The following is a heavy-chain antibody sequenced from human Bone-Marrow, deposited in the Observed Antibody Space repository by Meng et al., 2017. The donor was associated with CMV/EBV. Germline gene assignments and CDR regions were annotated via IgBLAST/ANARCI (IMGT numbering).Heavy chain of an antibody. CDR2: INPSGGST. CDR1: GGTFSSYA. D-gene: IGHD5-24*01. Sequence: CKASGGTFSSYAISWVRQAPGQGLEWMGIINPSGGSTSYAQKFQGRVTMTRDTSTSTVYMELSSLRSEDTAVYYCARDVEMATSATDYWGQGTLVTVSS. V-gene: IGHV1-46*01. CDR3: ARDVEMATSATDY. J-gene: IGHJ4*02.